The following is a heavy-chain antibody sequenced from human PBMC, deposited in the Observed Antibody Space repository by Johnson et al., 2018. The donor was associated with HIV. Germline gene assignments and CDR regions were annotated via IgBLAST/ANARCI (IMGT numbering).Heavy chain of an antibody. Sequence: EVQLVESGGGLVQPGGSLRLSCAASGFTFSNAWMNWVRQAPGKGLEWVANIKEDGSEEYYVDSVKGRFIISRDNAKNSLYLQMNSLRAEDTAVYYCARVRDDAFDIWGQGT. CDR3: ARVRDDAFDI. CDR1: GFTFSNAW. J-gene: IGHJ3*02. V-gene: IGHV3-7*05. CDR2: IKEDGSEE.